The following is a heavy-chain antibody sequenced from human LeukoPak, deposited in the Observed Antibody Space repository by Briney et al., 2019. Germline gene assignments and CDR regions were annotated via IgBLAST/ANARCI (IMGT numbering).Heavy chain of an antibody. CDR1: GVSISSYY. CDR3: ARDRYYYDSSGTRWFDP. CDR2: IHNSGIT. Sequence: PSETLSLTCTVSGVSISSYYWSWIRQPPRKGLEWIGYIHNSGITNYNPSLKSRVTISVDTSKNQFSLKLSSVTAADTAVYYCARDRYYYDSSGTRWFDPWGQGTLVTVSS. V-gene: IGHV4-59*01. D-gene: IGHD3-22*01. J-gene: IGHJ5*02.